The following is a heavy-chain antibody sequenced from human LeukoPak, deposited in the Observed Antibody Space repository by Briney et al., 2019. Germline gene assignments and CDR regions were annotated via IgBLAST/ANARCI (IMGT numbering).Heavy chain of an antibody. CDR1: GDSVSSRNYL. D-gene: IGHD6-6*01. CDR3: ARYSRSFGWFDP. CDR2: VDYSGST. V-gene: IGHV4-39*02. J-gene: IGHJ5*02. Sequence: SETLSLTCTVSGDSVSSRNYLWGWIRQPPGKGLEWIGNVDYSGSTYYDPSLRGRVAISLDTSKNHFSLNLNSVSDADTAIYYCARYSRSFGWFDPWGRGTLVTVSS.